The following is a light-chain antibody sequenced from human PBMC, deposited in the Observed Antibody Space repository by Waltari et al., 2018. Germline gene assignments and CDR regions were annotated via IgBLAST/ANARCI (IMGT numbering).Light chain of an antibody. CDR1: QSLRRY. J-gene: IGKJ1*01. CDR3: QQRSKWPGT. V-gene: IGKV3-11*01. CDR2: DVS. Sequence: EIVLTQSPATLSLSPGERATLSCRASQSLRRYLAWYQQKPGQAPRLLIYDVSNRATGIPARFSGSGSGTDFTLTISSLEPEDFAVYYCQQRSKWPGTFGQGTRVEIK.